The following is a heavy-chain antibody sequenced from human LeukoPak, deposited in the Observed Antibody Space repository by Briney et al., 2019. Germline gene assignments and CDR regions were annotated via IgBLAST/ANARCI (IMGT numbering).Heavy chain of an antibody. J-gene: IGHJ4*02. V-gene: IGHV1-18*01. Sequence: ASVKFSCRASGYTFSSYGTSGVRQAPGQGLEWMGWISAYNGNTNYAQKLQGRVSMTTDTSTSTAYMELRSLRSDDTAVYYCARAWRTTVNYFDYWGQGTLVTVSS. CDR1: GYTFSSYG. CDR3: ARAWRTTVNYFDY. D-gene: IGHD1-1*01. CDR2: ISAYNGNT.